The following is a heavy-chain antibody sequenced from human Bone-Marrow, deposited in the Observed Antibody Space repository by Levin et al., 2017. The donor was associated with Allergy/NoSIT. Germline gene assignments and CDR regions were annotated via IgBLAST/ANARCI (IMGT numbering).Heavy chain of an antibody. CDR1: GFSFSNAW. CDR3: ATGHSTAGSLLDS. CDR2: IKSKGDGETT. V-gene: IGHV3-15*01. Sequence: GGSLRLSCAASGFSFSNAWMNWVRQAPGKGLEWVGRIKSKGDGETTDHSTPVKGRFIISRDDSKNTLYLQMNSLKIEDAAVYYCATGHSTAGSLLDSWGQGTLVTVSS. J-gene: IGHJ4*02.